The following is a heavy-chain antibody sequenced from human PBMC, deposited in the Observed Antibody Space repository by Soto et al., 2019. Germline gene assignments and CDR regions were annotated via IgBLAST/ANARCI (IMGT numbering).Heavy chain of an antibody. D-gene: IGHD3-3*01. CDR3: ARPSYDFWSGYYTPPEDNWFDP. Sequence: GESLKISCKGSGYSFTSYWIGWVRQMPGKGLEWMGIIYPGDSDTRYSPSFQGQVTISADKSISTAYLQWSSLKASDTAMYYCARPSYDFWSGYYTPPEDNWFDPWGQGTLVTVSS. V-gene: IGHV5-51*01. J-gene: IGHJ5*02. CDR2: IYPGDSDT. CDR1: GYSFTSYW.